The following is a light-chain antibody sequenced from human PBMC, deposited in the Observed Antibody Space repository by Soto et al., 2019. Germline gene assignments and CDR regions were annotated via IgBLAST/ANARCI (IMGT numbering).Light chain of an antibody. CDR1: QSISSW. Sequence: DIQMTQSPSTLSASVGDRVTITCRASQSISSWLAWYQQKPGKAPKLLIYDASSLESGVPSRFSGSGSGKEFTLTISSLQPDDFATYYCQQYNSWGTFGQGTKVEIK. CDR3: QQYNSWGT. J-gene: IGKJ1*01. V-gene: IGKV1-5*01. CDR2: DAS.